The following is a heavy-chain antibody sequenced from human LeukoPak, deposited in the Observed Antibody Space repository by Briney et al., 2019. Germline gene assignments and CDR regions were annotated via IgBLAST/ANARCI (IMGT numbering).Heavy chain of an antibody. CDR1: GGSISSSNW. CDR3: ARPYSYGGMAL. Sequence: SETLSLTCAVSGGSISSSNWWSWVRQPPGKGLEWIGEIYHSGSTNYNPSLKSRVTISVDTSKNQFSLKLSSVTAADTAVYYCARPYSYGGMALWGQGTLVTVSS. D-gene: IGHD4-23*01. J-gene: IGHJ4*02. V-gene: IGHV4-4*02. CDR2: IYHSGST.